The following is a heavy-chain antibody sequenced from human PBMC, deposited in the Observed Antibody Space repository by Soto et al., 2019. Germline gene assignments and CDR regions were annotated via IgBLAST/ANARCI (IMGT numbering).Heavy chain of an antibody. CDR2: IYWDDDK. V-gene: IGHV2-5*02. CDR3: ARRISSGGTFDY. J-gene: IGHJ4*02. Sequence: QITLKESGPTLVKPTQTLTLTCTFSGFSLSTSGVGVGWVRQPPGKALEWLALIYWDDDKRYSPSLKSRLTIPKDTPKTQVVLTRTNWDPVDTATYSCARRISSGGTFDYWGQGTLVTVSS. D-gene: IGHD2-15*01. CDR1: GFSLSTSGVG.